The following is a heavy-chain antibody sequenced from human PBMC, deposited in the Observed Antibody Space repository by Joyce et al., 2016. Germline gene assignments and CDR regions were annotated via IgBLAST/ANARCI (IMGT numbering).Heavy chain of an antibody. V-gene: IGHV3-30*18. CDR3: AKILTATYSSGWFLDY. Sequence: QVQLVESGGGVVQPGRSLSLSCAASGLTLSNYGVHWVRQGPGKGLEGVAVISYEGIYKYYADSVKGRFTISRDNSKNTVFLEMNSLRAEDTAVYYCAKILTATYSSGWFLDYWGQGTLVTVSS. CDR1: GLTLSNYG. CDR2: ISYEGIYK. D-gene: IGHD6-25*01. J-gene: IGHJ4*02.